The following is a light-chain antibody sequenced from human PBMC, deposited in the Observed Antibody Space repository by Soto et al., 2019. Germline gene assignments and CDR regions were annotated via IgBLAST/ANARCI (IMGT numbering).Light chain of an antibody. Sequence: EIVMTQSPATLSVSPGERATLSCRASQSVSGNLAGYQQKPGQAPSLLIYGASTRATGLPARFSGSGSGTEFTLTISSLQSEDFALYYCQQYDHWPFTFGPGTKVDIK. J-gene: IGKJ3*01. CDR3: QQYDHWPFT. V-gene: IGKV3-15*01. CDR1: QSVSGN. CDR2: GAS.